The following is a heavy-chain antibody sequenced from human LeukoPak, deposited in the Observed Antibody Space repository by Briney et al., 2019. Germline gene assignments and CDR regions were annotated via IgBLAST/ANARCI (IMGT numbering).Heavy chain of an antibody. D-gene: IGHD4-23*01. CDR3: ARAPTGVKSNWFDP. CDR2: IYYSGST. CDR1: GGSISSYY. Sequence: SETLSLTCTVSGGSISSYYWSWIRQPPGKGLEWIGYIYYSGSTNYNPSLKSRVTISVDTSKNQFSLKLSSVTAADTAVYYCARAPTGVKSNWFDPWGQGTLVTVSS. J-gene: IGHJ5*02. V-gene: IGHV4-59*12.